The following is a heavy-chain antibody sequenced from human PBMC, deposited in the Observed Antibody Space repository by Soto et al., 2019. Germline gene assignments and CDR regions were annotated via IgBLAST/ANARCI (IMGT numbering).Heavy chain of an antibody. D-gene: IGHD5-12*01. V-gene: IGHV3-48*03. J-gene: IGHJ3*02. CDR3: AGESVDMATWSRAFDI. CDR2: ISSSGSTI. CDR1: GFTFSSYE. Sequence: EVQLVESGGGLVQPGGSLRLSCAASGFTFSSYEMNWGRQAPGKGLEWVSCISSSGSTIYYADSVKGRFTISRDNAKNSLDLKMNSLRAEDTAGYYCAGESVDMATWSRAFDIWGQGTMVTVSS.